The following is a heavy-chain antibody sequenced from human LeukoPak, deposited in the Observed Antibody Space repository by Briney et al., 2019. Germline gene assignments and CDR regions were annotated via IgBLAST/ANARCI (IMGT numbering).Heavy chain of an antibody. J-gene: IGHJ6*02. D-gene: IGHD5-18*01. CDR1: GFTFSDYY. CDR3: ARDSADTAMAENYYYYYGMDV. CDR2: ISSSGSTI. V-gene: IGHV3-11*01. Sequence: PGGSLRLSCAASGFTFSDYYMSWIRQAPGKGLEWVSYISSSGSTIYYADSVKGRFTISRDNAKKSLYLQMNSLRAEDTAVYYCARDSADTAMAENYYYYYGMDVWGQGTTVTVSS.